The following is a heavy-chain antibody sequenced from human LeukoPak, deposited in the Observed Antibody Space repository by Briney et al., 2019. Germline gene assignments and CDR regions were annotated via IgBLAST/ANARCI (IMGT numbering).Heavy chain of an antibody. J-gene: IGHJ4*02. CDR1: GYTFTGYY. CDR3: ARGDMTTVATTDY. CDR2: INPNSGGT. D-gene: IGHD4-23*01. V-gene: IGHV1-2*02. Sequence: GASVKVSCKASGYTFTGYYMHWVRQAPGQGLEWMGWINPNSGGTNYAQKFQGRVTMTRDTSISTAYMELSRLRSDDTAVYYCARGDMTTVATTDYWGQGTLVTVSS.